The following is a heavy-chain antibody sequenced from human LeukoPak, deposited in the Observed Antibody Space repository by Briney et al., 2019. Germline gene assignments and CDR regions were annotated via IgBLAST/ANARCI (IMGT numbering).Heavy chain of an antibody. CDR2: ISGSGGST. Sequence: GGSLRLSCAASGFTFSSYAMSWVRQAPGKGLEWVSAISGSGGSTYYADSVKGRFTISRDNSKNTLYPQMNSLRAEDTAVYYCAKDPGLDYDFWSGYPSGPFDYWGQGTLVTVSS. V-gene: IGHV3-23*01. J-gene: IGHJ4*02. D-gene: IGHD3-3*01. CDR3: AKDPGLDYDFWSGYPSGPFDY. CDR1: GFTFSSYA.